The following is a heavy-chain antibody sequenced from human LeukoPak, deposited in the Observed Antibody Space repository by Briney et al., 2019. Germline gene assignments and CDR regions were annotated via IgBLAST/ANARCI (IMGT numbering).Heavy chain of an antibody. V-gene: IGHV3-30*18. CDR3: AKDLESLERRYYYYGMDV. CDR1: GFTFSSYG. CDR2: ISYDGSNK. J-gene: IGHJ6*02. Sequence: GGSLRLSCAASGFTFSSYGMHWVRQAPGRGLEWVAVISYDGSNKYYADSVKGRFTISRDNSKNTLYLQMNSLRAEDTAVYYCAKDLESLERRYYYYGMDVWGQGTTVTVSS. D-gene: IGHD1-1*01.